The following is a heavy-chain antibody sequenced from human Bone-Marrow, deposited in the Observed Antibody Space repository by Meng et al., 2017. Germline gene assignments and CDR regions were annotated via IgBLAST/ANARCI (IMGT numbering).Heavy chain of an antibody. J-gene: IGHJ4*02. CDR3: ARWVVSSGWYFDS. CDR2: IDGSGSGK. CDR1: GFTFTDYY. Sequence: GESLKISWAASGFTFTDYYMIWIRQAPGKGLGLVSYIDGSGSGKVYADSVKGRFTISRDNAKKSLFLEMNSLRDEDTAMYYCARWVVSSGWYFDSWGQGTLVTVSS. D-gene: IGHD6-19*01. V-gene: IGHV3-11*04.